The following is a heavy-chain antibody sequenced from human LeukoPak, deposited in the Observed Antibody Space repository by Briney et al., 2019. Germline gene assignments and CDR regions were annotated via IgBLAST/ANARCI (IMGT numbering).Heavy chain of an antibody. CDR3: ARGQNSGYDQSFDY. CDR2: ISSSSSYI. J-gene: IGHJ4*02. D-gene: IGHD5-12*01. CDR1: GFTFSSYS. V-gene: IGHV3-21*01. Sequence: GGSLRLSCAASGFTFSSYSMNWVRQAPGKGLEWVSSISSSSSYIYYADSVKGRFTIFRDNAENSLYLQMNSLRAEDTAVYYCARGQNSGYDQSFDYWGQGTLVTVSS.